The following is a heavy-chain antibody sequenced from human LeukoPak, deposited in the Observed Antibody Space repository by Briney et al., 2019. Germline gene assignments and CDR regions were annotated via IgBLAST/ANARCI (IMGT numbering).Heavy chain of an antibody. CDR3: ARVRIAARTGGYFDY. CDR2: IIPIFGTA. D-gene: IGHD6-6*01. Sequence: PEASVKVSCKASGGTFSSYAISWVRQAPGQGLEWMGGIIPIFGTANYAQKFQGRVTITTDESTSTAYMELSSLRSEDTAVYYCARVRIAARTGGYFDYWGQGTLVTVSS. V-gene: IGHV1-69*05. J-gene: IGHJ4*02. CDR1: GGTFSSYA.